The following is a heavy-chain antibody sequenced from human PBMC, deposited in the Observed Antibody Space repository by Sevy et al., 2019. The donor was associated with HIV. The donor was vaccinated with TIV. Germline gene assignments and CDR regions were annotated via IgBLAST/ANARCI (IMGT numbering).Heavy chain of an antibody. Sequence: GSLRLSCAASGFIFSSNAMHWVRQAPGKGLEWVAVITYDGSNKEYAGSVKGRFTISRDNAKNTLYLQMNSPRPEDTAVYYCARVPGAVIAAGPYHFDYWGQGTLVTVSS. V-gene: IGHV3-30*04. CDR3: ARVPGAVIAAGPYHFDY. D-gene: IGHD6-13*01. CDR2: ITYDGSNK. J-gene: IGHJ4*02. CDR1: GFIFSSNA.